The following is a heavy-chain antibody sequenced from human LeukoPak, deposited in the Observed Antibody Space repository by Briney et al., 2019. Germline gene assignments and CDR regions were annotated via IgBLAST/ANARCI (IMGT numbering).Heavy chain of an antibody. V-gene: IGHV4-59*01. Sequence: KPSETLSLTCTVSGGSISSDYWSWIRQPPGKGLEWIGYIYYSGSTNYNPSLKSRVTISVDTSKNQFSLKLSSVTAADTAVYYCARVLRGYSYDYWGQGTLVTVSS. CDR1: GGSISSDY. D-gene: IGHD5-18*01. J-gene: IGHJ4*02. CDR2: IYYSGST. CDR3: ARVLRGYSYDY.